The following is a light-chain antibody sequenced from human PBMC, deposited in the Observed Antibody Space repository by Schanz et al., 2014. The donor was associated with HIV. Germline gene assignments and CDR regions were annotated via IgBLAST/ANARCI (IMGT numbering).Light chain of an antibody. Sequence: QSALTQPASVSGSPGQSITISCSGTSSDIGAFDYVSWYQQYPGKAPKLIVYGVSDRPSGLSYRFSGSKSGNTASLAISGLQSDDEADYYCSSYTSSSTWVFGGGTKLTVL. CDR1: SSDIGAFDY. V-gene: IGLV2-14*03. J-gene: IGLJ3*02. CDR3: SSYTSSSTWV. CDR2: GVS.